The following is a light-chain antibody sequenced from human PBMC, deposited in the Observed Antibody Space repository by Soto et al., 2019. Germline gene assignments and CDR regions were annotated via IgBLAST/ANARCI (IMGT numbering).Light chain of an antibody. V-gene: IGLV4-69*01. J-gene: IGLJ2*01. Sequence: QPVLTQSPSASASLGASVKLTCTLSSGHSNYAIAWHQQQPEKGPRYLMKLNSDGSHSKGDGITDRFSGSSSGAERYLTISSLQSEDEADYSCQTWGTGIQVFGGGTKVTVL. CDR1: SGHSNYA. CDR3: QTWGTGIQV. CDR2: LNSDGSH.